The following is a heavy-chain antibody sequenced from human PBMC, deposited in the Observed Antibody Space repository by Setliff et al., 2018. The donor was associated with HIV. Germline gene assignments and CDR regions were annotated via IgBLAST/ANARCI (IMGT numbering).Heavy chain of an antibody. CDR2: INLSSGAT. CDR3: ARDRSSGWSFYYGMDV. CDR1: GDTFTTYF. V-gene: IGHV1-46*01. J-gene: IGHJ6*02. D-gene: IGHD6-19*01. Sequence: ASVKVSCKAPGDTFTTYFMHWVRQAPGQGLEWMGIINLSSGATTYAQRFQGRVTMTSDTSTSTVYMELSSLTSEDTAVYYCARDRSSGWSFYYGMDVWGQGTTVTVAS.